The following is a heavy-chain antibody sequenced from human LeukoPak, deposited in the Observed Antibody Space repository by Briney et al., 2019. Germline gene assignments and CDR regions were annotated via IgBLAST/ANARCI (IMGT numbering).Heavy chain of an antibody. CDR3: ASATEDLSYFDY. CDR1: GFTVSSNY. J-gene: IGHJ4*02. Sequence: GGSLRLSCAVSGFTVSSNYMSWVRQAPGKGLEWVSVIYTGGSTYSADSVKGRFTISRDNSKSTLFLQMNSLRAEDTALYYCASATEDLSYFDYWGQGTLVTVSS. V-gene: IGHV3-53*01. CDR2: IYTGGST.